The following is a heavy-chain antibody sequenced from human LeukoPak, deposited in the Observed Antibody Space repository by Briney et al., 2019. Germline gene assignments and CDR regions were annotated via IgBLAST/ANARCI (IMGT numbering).Heavy chain of an antibody. Sequence: GGSLRLSCAASGFTFSTYGMHWVRQAPGKGLEWVAIISYDGNDKDYADSVRGRFTISRDNSKNTLYLQMNSLRGEDTAVYYCAKSTAPAGYYLNYWGQGILVTVSS. D-gene: IGHD2-2*01. CDR3: AKSTAPAGYYLNY. V-gene: IGHV3-30*18. J-gene: IGHJ4*02. CDR1: GFTFSTYG. CDR2: ISYDGNDK.